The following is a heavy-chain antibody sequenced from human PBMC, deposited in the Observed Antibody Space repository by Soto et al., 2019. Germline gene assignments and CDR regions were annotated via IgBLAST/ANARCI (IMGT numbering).Heavy chain of an antibody. V-gene: IGHV3-21*01. CDR2: ISSSSSYI. CDR3: ARDQAAAGTFPSFDP. D-gene: IGHD6-13*01. CDR1: GFTFSSYS. Sequence: GALRLSCAASGFTFSSYSMNWVRQAPGKGLEWVSSISSSSSYIYYADSVKGRFTISRDNAKNSLYLQMNSLRAEDTAVYYCARDQAAAGTFPSFDPWGQGTLVTVSS. J-gene: IGHJ5*02.